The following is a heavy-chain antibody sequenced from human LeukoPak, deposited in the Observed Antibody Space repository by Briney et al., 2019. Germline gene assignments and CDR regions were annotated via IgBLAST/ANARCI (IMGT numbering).Heavy chain of an antibody. J-gene: IGHJ5*02. CDR2: TYYRSKWYN. V-gene: IGHV6-1*01. CDR1: GDSVSSNSAA. D-gene: IGHD5-12*01. Sequence: SQTLSLTCAISGDSVSSNSAAWNWIRQSPSRGLEWLGRTYYRSKWYNDYAVSVKSRITINPDTSENQFSLQLNSVTPEDTAVYYCARTPVDSGYDGDWFDPWGQGTLVTVSS. CDR3: ARTPVDSGYDGDWFDP.